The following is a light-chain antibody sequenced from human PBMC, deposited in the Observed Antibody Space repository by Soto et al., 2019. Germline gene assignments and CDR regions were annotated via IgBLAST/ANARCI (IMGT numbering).Light chain of an antibody. Sequence: QSVLTKPASVSGSPGHSITICCTGTSGDIGSYNRVSWYQQHPGKAPKLIIYGVTDRPSGVSNRFSGSKSGNTASLTISGLQAEDEAEYYCSSYTNINTRACVFGTGTKVTVL. J-gene: IGLJ1*01. V-gene: IGLV2-14*01. CDR1: SGDIGSYNR. CDR3: SSYTNINTRACV. CDR2: GVT.